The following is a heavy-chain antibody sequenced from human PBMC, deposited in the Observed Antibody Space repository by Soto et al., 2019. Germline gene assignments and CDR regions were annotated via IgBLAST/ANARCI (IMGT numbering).Heavy chain of an antibody. Sequence: QVQLVQSGAEVKKPGSSVKVSCKASGGTFSSYAISWVRQAPGQGLEWMGGIIPIFGTANYAQKFQGRVTITADESTSTAYMELSSLRSEDTAVYYCARYCSGGSCYGYYYGMDVWSQGTTVTVSS. J-gene: IGHJ6*02. CDR2: IIPIFGTA. D-gene: IGHD2-15*01. CDR3: ARYCSGGSCYGYYYGMDV. CDR1: GGTFSSYA. V-gene: IGHV1-69*12.